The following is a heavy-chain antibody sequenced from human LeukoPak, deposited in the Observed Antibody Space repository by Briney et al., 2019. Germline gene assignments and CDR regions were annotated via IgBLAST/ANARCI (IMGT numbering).Heavy chain of an antibody. CDR2: IYYSGST. CDR1: GGSISSYY. V-gene: IGHV4-59*01. D-gene: IGHD4-23*01. Sequence: PSETLSLTCTVSGGSISSYYWSWIRQPPGKGQEWIGYIYYSGSTNYNPSLKSRVTISVDTSKNQFSLKLSSVTAADTAVYYCARGMTTVVNHYYYYGMDVWGQGTTVTVSS. J-gene: IGHJ6*02. CDR3: ARGMTTVVNHYYYYGMDV.